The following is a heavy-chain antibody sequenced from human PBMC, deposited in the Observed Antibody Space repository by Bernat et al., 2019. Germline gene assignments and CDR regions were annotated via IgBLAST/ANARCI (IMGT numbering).Heavy chain of an antibody. CDR3: AKGIYPKGYCSGGNCYYYFYGMDV. V-gene: IGHV3-23*04. Sequence: DVQLVESGGGLVQPGGSLRLSCAASGFTFSHYWMSWVRQAAGRGLEWVSGISGRGDSTYYADSVKGRFTISRDNSKNTLYLQMNSLRAEDTAVYYCAKGIYPKGYCSGGNCYYYFYGMDVWGQGTTVTVSS. D-gene: IGHD2-15*01. CDR2: ISGRGDST. J-gene: IGHJ6*02. CDR1: GFTFSHYW.